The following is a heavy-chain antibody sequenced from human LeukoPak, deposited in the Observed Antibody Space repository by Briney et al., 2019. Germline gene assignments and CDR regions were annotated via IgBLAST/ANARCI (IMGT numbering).Heavy chain of an antibody. V-gene: IGHV3-9*01. CDR3: ARGRPTPGYCSSTSCYYFDY. Sequence: GRSLRLSCAASGFTFDDYAMHWVRQAPGKGLEWVSGISWNSGSIGYADSVKGRFTISRDNAKNSLYLQMNSLRAEDTAVYYCARGRPTPGYCSSTSCYYFDYWGQGTLVTVSS. CDR2: ISWNSGSI. D-gene: IGHD2-2*01. J-gene: IGHJ4*02. CDR1: GFTFDDYA.